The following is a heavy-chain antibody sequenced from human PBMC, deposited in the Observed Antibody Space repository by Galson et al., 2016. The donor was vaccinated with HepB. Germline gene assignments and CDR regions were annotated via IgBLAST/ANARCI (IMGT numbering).Heavy chain of an antibody. J-gene: IGHJ4*02. D-gene: IGHD3-9*01. CDR1: GDSVTSNSYY. CDR3: AREHFDWLSDDYYFDY. V-gene: IGHV4-61*09. Sequence: TLSLTCTVSGDSVTSNSYYWSWIRQPAGKGLEWIGHIYTSGSTNYNPSLKSRVTISIDTSKNQFSLKLGSVTAADTAVDFCAREHFDWLSDDYYFDYWGQGTLVTVSS. CDR2: IYTSGST.